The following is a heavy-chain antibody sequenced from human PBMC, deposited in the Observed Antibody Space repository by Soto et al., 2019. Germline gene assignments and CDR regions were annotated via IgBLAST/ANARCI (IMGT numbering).Heavy chain of an antibody. CDR3: ARHGREDSRGFYSWFDP. J-gene: IGHJ5*02. V-gene: IGHV4-59*08. CDR2: YTANT. D-gene: IGHD3-22*01. Sequence: QVQLQESGPGLVKPSETLSLTCTVSGASLSGDYWSWIRQPPGKGLEWIGYTANTNYNPSLMGRVTISVDTSRNQFFLKLTSVPAADTAVYYCARHGREDSRGFYSWFDPWGQGILVTVSS. CDR1: GASLSGDY.